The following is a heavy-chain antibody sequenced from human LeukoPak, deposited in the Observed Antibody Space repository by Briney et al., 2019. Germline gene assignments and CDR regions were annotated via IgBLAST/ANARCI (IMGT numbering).Heavy chain of an antibody. V-gene: IGHV4-30-4*08. D-gene: IGHD3-22*01. CDR1: GGSISSGDYY. J-gene: IGHJ4*02. CDR3: ARGGTNYYDSSGYYSGFGY. CDR2: IYYSGST. Sequence: SQTLSLTCTVSGGSISSGDYYWSWIRQPPGKGLEWIGYIYYSGSTYYNPSLKSRVTISVDTSKSQFSLKLSSVTAADTAVYYCARGGTNYYDSSGYYSGFGYWGQGTLVTVSS.